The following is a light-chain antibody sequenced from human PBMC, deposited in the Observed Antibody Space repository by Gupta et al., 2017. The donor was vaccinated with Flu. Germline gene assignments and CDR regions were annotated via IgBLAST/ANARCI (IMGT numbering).Light chain of an antibody. J-gene: IGLJ3*02. CDR3: EAWDSAMRTRM. CDR1: TYKIKENY. CDR2: DDN. Sequence: STYKIKENYVSWYQQKPGTAPKLLVYDDNERPSGIPDRFSASKSGTSATLAITGLETGDEADYYCEAWDSAMRTRMFGGGTTVTVL. V-gene: IGLV1-51*01.